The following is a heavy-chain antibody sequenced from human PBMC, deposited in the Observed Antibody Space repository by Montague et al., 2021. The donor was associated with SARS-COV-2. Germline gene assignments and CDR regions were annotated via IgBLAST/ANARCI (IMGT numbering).Heavy chain of an antibody. CDR1: GGSFSGNY. J-gene: IGHJ6*02. V-gene: IGHV4-34*01. CDR3: ARGLPVTTLFYYFGMDV. CDR2: INHYGST. Sequence: SETLSLTCAVYGGSFSGNYWSWIRQPPGKGLEWIGEINHYGSTNYNPSLKSLVTMSVDTSKNQFSLKLSSVTAADTAVYYCARGLPVTTLFYYFGMDVWGQGTTATVSS. D-gene: IGHD4-11*01.